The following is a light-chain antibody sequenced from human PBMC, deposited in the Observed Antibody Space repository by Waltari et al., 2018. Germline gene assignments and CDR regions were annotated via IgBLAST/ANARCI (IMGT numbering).Light chain of an antibody. CDR1: QTISNR. CDR3: QQSEYCPLT. Sequence: DIQMTQSPSSLPASVGDSVIITCRASQTISNRLSWYRPEPGKAPKHLIYYTFNLEAGVPSRFRGSGSGRDYSLRIRNLQPEEFGTYYCQQSEYCPLTFVGGTKVEIK. CDR2: YTF. J-gene: IGKJ4*01. V-gene: IGKV1-33*01.